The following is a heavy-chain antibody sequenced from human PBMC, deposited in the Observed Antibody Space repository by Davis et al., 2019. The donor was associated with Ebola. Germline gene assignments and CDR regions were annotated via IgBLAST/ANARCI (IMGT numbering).Heavy chain of an antibody. Sequence: PSETLSLTCTVSGGSISEGIHYWSWIRQPPGKGLEWIGTMYYSGSTYYNPSLKSRLTLSVDTSRNQFSLDLASVTTADTAIYFCARNSSGFGHFDHWGQGIQITVSS. CDR2: MYYSGST. CDR3: ARNSSGFGHFDH. D-gene: IGHD3-22*01. CDR1: GGSISEGIHY. V-gene: IGHV4-39*07. J-gene: IGHJ4*02.